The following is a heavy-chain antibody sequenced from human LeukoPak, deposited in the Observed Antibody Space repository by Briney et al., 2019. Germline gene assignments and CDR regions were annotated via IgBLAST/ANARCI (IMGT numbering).Heavy chain of an antibody. CDR1: GYTFTSYG. V-gene: IGHV1-18*01. Sequence: ASVKVSCKASGYTFTSYGISWVRQAPGQGLEWMGWISAYNGNTNYAQKLQGRVTMTTDTSTSTAYMELRSLRSEDTAVYYCATGVFLGAPWYFDLWGRGTLVTVSS. CDR2: ISAYNGNT. CDR3: ATGVFLGAPWYFDL. D-gene: IGHD1-26*01. J-gene: IGHJ2*01.